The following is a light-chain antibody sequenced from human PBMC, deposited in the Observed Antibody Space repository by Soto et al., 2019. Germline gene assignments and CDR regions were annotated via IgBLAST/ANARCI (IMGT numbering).Light chain of an antibody. CDR2: GAS. CDR1: QSVSRN. Sequence: EIVMTQFPATLSVSPGERATLSCRASQSVSRNLAWYQQKPGQAPRLLIYGASTRATGIPARFSGSGSGTEFTLTISRLEPEDFAVYYCQQYNNWPTITFGQGTRLEIK. J-gene: IGKJ5*01. V-gene: IGKV3D-15*01. CDR3: QQYNNWPTIT.